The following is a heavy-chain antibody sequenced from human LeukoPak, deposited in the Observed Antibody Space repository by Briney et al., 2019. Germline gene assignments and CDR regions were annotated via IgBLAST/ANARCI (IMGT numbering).Heavy chain of an antibody. CDR3: ATSDYDILTGYYGGAFDI. Sequence: SVKVSCKASGGTFSSYAISWVRQAPGQGLEWMGRIIPILGIANYAQKFQGRVTITADKSTSTAYMELSSLRSEDTAVYYCATSDYDILTGYYGGAFDIWGQGTMVTVSS. V-gene: IGHV1-69*04. CDR1: GGTFSSYA. D-gene: IGHD3-9*01. J-gene: IGHJ3*02. CDR2: IIPILGIA.